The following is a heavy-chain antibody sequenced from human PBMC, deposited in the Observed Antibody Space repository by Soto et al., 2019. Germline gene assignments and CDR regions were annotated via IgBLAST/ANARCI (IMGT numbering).Heavy chain of an antibody. V-gene: IGHV1-69*01. Sequence: QVQLVQSGAEVKKPGSSVKVSCKASGGTFSSYAISWVRQAPGQGLEWMGGFIPIFGTANYAQKFQGRVTITADEPTSPAYMERSSLRAEDTAVYYCARDPEVRPYYYGMDVWGQGTTVTVSS. J-gene: IGHJ6*02. CDR2: FIPIFGTA. CDR3: ARDPEVRPYYYGMDV. CDR1: GGTFSSYA.